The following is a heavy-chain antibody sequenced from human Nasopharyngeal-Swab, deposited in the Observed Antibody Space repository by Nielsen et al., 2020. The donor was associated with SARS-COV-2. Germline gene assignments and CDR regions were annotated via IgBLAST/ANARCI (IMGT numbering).Heavy chain of an antibody. CDR2: ISSSSSTI. Sequence: GGSLRLSCAASGFMFSSYNMNWVRQAPGKGLEWVSYISSSSSTIYYADSVKGRFTISRDNSKNTLYLQMNSLRAEDTAVYYCAKSSTIFGVVTSYYFDYWGQGTLVTVSS. CDR1: GFMFSSYN. V-gene: IGHV3-48*01. CDR3: AKSSTIFGVVTSYYFDY. D-gene: IGHD3-3*01. J-gene: IGHJ4*02.